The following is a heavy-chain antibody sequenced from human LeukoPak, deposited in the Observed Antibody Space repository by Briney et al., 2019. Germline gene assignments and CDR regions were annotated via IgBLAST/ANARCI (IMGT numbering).Heavy chain of an antibody. CDR1: GYTFTSYD. CDR2: INPNSGGT. CDR3: ARVIRRYYYDSSGYYA. Sequence: ASVKVSCKASGYTFTSYDINWVRQATGQGLEWMGWINPNSGGTNYAQKFQGRVTMTRDTSISTAYMELSRLRSDDTAVYYCARVIRRYYYDSSGYYAWGQGTLVTVSS. D-gene: IGHD3-22*01. J-gene: IGHJ5*02. V-gene: IGHV1-2*02.